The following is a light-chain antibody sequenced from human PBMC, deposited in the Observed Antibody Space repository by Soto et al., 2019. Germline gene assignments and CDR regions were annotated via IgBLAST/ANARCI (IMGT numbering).Light chain of an antibody. V-gene: IGKV1-39*01. CDR2: AAS. Sequence: DIQMTQSPSSLSASVGDRVTITCRASQSISSYLNWYQQKPGKAPKLLIYAASSLQSGVPSRFSGGGSGTDFTLTISSLQPEDFPTYYCQHSYSTPYTFGQGTKLEIK. J-gene: IGKJ2*01. CDR1: QSISSY. CDR3: QHSYSTPYT.